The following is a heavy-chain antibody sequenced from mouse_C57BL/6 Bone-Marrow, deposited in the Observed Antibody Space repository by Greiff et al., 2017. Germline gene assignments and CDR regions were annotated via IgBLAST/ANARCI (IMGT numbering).Heavy chain of an antibody. Sequence: EVKLQESGAELVRPGASVKLSCTASGFNIKDDYMHWVKQRPEQGLEWIGWIDPENGDTEYASKFQGKATITADTSSNTAYLQLSSLTSEDTAVYYCTPITTEYFDVWGTGTTVTVSS. D-gene: IGHD1-2*01. V-gene: IGHV14-4*01. CDR2: IDPENGDT. CDR1: GFNIKDDY. CDR3: TPITTEYFDV. J-gene: IGHJ1*03.